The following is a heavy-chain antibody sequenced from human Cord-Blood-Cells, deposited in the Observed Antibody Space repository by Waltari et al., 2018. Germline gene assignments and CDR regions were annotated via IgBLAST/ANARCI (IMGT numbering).Heavy chain of an antibody. CDR2: INPNSGGT. D-gene: IGHD1-1*01. Sequence: QVQLVQSGAEVKKPGASVTVSCKASGYTFTGYYMHWVRQAPGQGLEWMGWINPNSGGTNYAQKFQGWVTMTRDTSSSTAYRELSRLRSDDTAVYYCARDSPGTGTTDYWGQGTLVTVSS. J-gene: IGHJ4*02. V-gene: IGHV1-2*04. CDR3: ARDSPGTGTTDY. CDR1: GYTFTGYY.